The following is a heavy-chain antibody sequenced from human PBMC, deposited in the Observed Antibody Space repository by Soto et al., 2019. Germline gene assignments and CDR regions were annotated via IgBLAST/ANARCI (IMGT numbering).Heavy chain of an antibody. CDR1: GESFIGYY. J-gene: IGHJ5*02. CDR2: INHRGST. V-gene: IGHV4-34*02. Sequence: QVHLQQWGAGLLKPSETLSLTCAVYGESFIGYYWTWLRQPPGKGLEWIGEINHRGSTNYNPSLKSRVTISIDTSENQFSLKLTSVSAADTSVYYCARTDIVTTYWFDPWGQGTLVTVSS. CDR3: ARTDIVTTYWFDP. D-gene: IGHD5-12*01.